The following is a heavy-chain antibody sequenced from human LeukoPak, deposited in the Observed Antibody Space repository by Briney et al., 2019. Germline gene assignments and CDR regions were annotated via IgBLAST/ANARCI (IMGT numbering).Heavy chain of an antibody. CDR2: ISGGGGNT. V-gene: IGHV3-23*01. D-gene: IGHD1-26*01. CDR3: AEVGRGNLRYFDY. CDR1: GFTFSSYA. J-gene: IGHJ4*02. Sequence: GGSLRLSCAASGFTFSSYAMSWVRQAPGKGLEWVSAISGGGGNTYYEDSVKGRFTISRDNSKNTLYLQMNSLRAEDTAVYYCAEVGRGNLRYFDYWGQGTLVTVSS.